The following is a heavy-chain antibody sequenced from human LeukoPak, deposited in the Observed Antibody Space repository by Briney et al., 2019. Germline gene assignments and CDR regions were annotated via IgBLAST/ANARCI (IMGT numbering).Heavy chain of an antibody. Sequence: PSETLSLTCTVSGGSISSYYWSWIRQPPGKRLEWIGHIYYSGSTNYSPSLKSRVTISVDTSKNQFSLKLSPVTAADTAVYYCASRSSIWSGYQDTLYYFDSWGQGTLVTVSS. D-gene: IGHD3-3*01. CDR1: GGSISSYY. CDR3: ASRSSIWSGYQDTLYYFDS. CDR2: IYYSGST. J-gene: IGHJ4*02. V-gene: IGHV4-59*01.